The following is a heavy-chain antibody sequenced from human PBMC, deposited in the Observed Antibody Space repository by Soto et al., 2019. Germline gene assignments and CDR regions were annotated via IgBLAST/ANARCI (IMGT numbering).Heavy chain of an antibody. CDR2: ISSSSSYI. Sequence: LRLSCAASGFTFSSYSMNWVRQAPGKGLEWVSSISSSSSYIYYADSVKGRFTISRDNAKNSLYLQMNSLRAEDTAVYYCARGDRVYDFGYYYYYMDVWGKGTTVTVSS. D-gene: IGHD3-3*01. J-gene: IGHJ6*03. CDR3: ARGDRVYDFGYYYYYMDV. V-gene: IGHV3-21*01. CDR1: GFTFSSYS.